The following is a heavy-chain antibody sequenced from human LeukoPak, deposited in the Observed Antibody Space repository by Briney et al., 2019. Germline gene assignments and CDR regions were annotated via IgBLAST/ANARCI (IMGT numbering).Heavy chain of an antibody. CDR1: GFTFGSSA. CDR2: FSRSGPDT. V-gene: IGHV3-23*01. J-gene: IGHJ4*02. Sequence: GGSLRLSCAASGFTFGSSAMSWVRQAPSKGPEGGSTFSRSGPDTYYADSVKGRFTIFRDNSKNTLCLQMNSLRAEDTAVYYCAKGSLGSWYYFDYWGQGTLVTVSS. D-gene: IGHD6-13*01. CDR3: AKGSLGSWYYFDY.